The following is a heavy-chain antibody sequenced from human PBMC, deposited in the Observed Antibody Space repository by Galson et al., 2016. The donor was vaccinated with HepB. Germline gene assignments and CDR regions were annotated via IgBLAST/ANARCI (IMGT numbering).Heavy chain of an antibody. J-gene: IGHJ5*02. CDR1: GGSISSNF. CDR3: ARLTTMVRGVRTERFDP. D-gene: IGHD3-10*01. V-gene: IGHV4-4*07. CDR2: IYPSGAT. Sequence: SETLSLTCAVSGGSISSNFWSWVRQPAGKGLEWIGRIYPSGATNYNPSLSSRVSMSIDTSKNRFSLKLRSVTTADTAVYYCARLTTMVRGVRTERFDPWGQGPLVSVSS.